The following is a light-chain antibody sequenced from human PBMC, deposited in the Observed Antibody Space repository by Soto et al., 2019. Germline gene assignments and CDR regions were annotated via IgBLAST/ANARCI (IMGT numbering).Light chain of an antibody. J-gene: IGKJ1*01. CDR2: AAS. Sequence: PSSLSTSTGDIFTITCRASQGISSYLAWYQQKPGKAPKLLIYAASTLQSGVPSRFSGSGSGTDFTLTISSLQPEDFATYYCQQSYSTPRTFGQGTKVDIK. V-gene: IGKV1-8*01. CDR1: QGISSY. CDR3: QQSYSTPRT.